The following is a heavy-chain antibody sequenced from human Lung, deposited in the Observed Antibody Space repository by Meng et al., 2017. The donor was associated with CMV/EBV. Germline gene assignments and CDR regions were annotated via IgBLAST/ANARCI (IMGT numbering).Heavy chain of an antibody. CDR1: GGSISSYY. V-gene: IGHV4-59*01. D-gene: IGHD1-7*01. CDR2: IYYSGST. Sequence: GSLRLSCTVSGGSISSYYWSWIRQPPGKGLEWIGHIYYSGSTNYNPSLKSRVTISVDTSKNQFSLKLSSVTAADAAVYYCARGNWNYDYWGQGTLVTVSS. CDR3: ARGNWNYDY. J-gene: IGHJ4*02.